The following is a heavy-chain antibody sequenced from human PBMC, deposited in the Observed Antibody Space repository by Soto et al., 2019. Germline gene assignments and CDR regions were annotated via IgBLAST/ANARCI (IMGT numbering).Heavy chain of an antibody. D-gene: IGHD2-2*01. CDR2: ISYDGSNK. V-gene: IGHV3-30*18. Sequence: GGSLRLSCAASGFTFSSYVMHWVRQAPGKGLEWVAVISYDGSNKYYADSVKGRFTISRDNSKNTLYLQMNSLRAEDTAVYYCAKDHFPYCSSTSCPHNWFDPWGQGTLVTVSS. CDR3: AKDHFPYCSSTSCPHNWFDP. J-gene: IGHJ5*02. CDR1: GFTFSSYV.